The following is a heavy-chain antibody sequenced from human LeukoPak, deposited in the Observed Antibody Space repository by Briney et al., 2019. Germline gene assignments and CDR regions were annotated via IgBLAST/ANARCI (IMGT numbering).Heavy chain of an antibody. Sequence: GESLKISCKGSGYSFTSYWIGWVRQMPGKGLEWMGIIYPGDSDTRYSPSFQGQVTISADKSISTAYLQWSSLKASDTAMYYCARQGFGIAAAGISRGSYVQNFDYWGQGTLVTVSP. CDR1: GYSFTSYW. CDR2: IYPGDSDT. D-gene: IGHD6-13*01. CDR3: ARQGFGIAAAGISRGSYVQNFDY. J-gene: IGHJ4*02. V-gene: IGHV5-51*01.